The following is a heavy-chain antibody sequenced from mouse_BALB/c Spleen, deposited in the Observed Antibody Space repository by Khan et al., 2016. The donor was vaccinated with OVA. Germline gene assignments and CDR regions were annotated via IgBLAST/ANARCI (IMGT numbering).Heavy chain of an antibody. CDR1: GYSITSGYG. CDR2: ISYSGST. CDR3: ARTARIKY. D-gene: IGHD1-2*01. V-gene: IGHV3-2*02. J-gene: IGHJ2*01. Sequence: VQLKQSGPGLVKPSQSLSLTCTVTGYSITSGYGWNWIRQFPGNKLEWMGYISYSGSTNYNPSLTSRISITRDTSKNQFFLQLNSVTTEDTATYYCARTARIKYWGKGTTLTVS.